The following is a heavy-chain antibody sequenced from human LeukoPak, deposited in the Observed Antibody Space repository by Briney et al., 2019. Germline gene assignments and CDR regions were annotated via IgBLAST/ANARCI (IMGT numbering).Heavy chain of an antibody. CDR1: GFRLSDYW. J-gene: IGHJ4*02. D-gene: IGHD1-26*01. Sequence: GGSLRLSCAASGFRLSDYWMTWVRQAPGKALEWVANIRQDGRDKYYWDSAKGRFTISRDNAKDSVYLQMNSLRAEDTAIYYCVRDTGGSGSYPDYWGQGTLVTVSS. CDR3: VRDTGGSGSYPDY. CDR2: IRQDGRDK. V-gene: IGHV3-7*01.